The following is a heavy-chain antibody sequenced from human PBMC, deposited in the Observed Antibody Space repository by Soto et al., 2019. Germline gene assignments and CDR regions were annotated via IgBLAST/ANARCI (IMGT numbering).Heavy chain of an antibody. CDR3: ARSRAAAPPRVGMDV. J-gene: IGHJ6*02. D-gene: IGHD6-13*01. Sequence: SVKVSCKASGGTFSKYAISWVRQAPGQGLEWMGGIIPFFQTPNYAQKYQGRVTITADESTTTAYMEMRSLRSEDTAVYYCARSRAAAPPRVGMDVWGHGATVTVSS. V-gene: IGHV1-69*13. CDR1: GGTFSKYA. CDR2: IIPFFQTP.